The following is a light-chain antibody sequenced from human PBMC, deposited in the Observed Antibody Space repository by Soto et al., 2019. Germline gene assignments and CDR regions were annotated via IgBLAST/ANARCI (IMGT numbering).Light chain of an antibody. V-gene: IGLV2-14*01. CDR2: EVS. Sequence: QSVLTQPASVSGSPGQSIAISCTGTSSDVGGYKYVSWYQQHPGKAPKLLISEVSNRPSGVSDRFSGSKSGNTASLTISGLQAEDEADYYCSSFTSSYNFVFGSGTKVT. J-gene: IGLJ1*01. CDR1: SSDVGGYKY. CDR3: SSFTSSYNFV.